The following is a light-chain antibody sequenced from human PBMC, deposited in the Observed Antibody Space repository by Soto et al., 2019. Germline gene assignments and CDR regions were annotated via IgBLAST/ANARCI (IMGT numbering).Light chain of an antibody. Sequence: QSALTQPPSASGSPGQSITISCTGTNSDIGGYNFVSWYQHHPGKAPKLIIYEVTKRPSGVPDRFSGSKSGNTAPLTVSGLHTEDEADYYCSSYAGSIYVFGTGTKLTVL. J-gene: IGLJ1*01. CDR3: SSYAGSIYV. V-gene: IGLV2-8*01. CDR2: EVT. CDR1: NSDIGGYNF.